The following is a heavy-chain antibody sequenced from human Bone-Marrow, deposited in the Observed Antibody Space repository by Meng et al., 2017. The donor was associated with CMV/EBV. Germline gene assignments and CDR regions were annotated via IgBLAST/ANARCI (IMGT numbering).Heavy chain of an antibody. D-gene: IGHD6-13*01. CDR2: ISGSGETT. CDR3: AKDIAAAGVDY. V-gene: IGHV3-23*01. J-gene: IGHJ4*02. Sequence: GGSLRLSCAGSGFSFATYALSWVRQTPGKGLEWVSSISGSGETTYYADSVKGRFTVSRDNSKNTLYLQMNSLRAEDTAVYYCAKDIAAAGVDYWGQGTLVTVSS. CDR1: GFSFATYA.